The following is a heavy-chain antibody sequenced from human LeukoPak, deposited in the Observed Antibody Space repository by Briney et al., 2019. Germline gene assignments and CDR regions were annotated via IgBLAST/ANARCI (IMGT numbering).Heavy chain of an antibody. CDR1: GYTFTSYY. CDR2: INPSGGST. CDR3: ARRYYYDSSGYAYYFDY. J-gene: IGHJ4*02. D-gene: IGHD3-22*01. V-gene: IGHV1-46*01. Sequence: ASVKVSCKASGYTFTSYYMHWVRQAPGHGLEWMGIINPSGGSTSYAQKFQGRVTMTRDTSTSTVYTELSSLRSEDTAVYYCARRYYYDSSGYAYYFDYWGQGTLVTVSS.